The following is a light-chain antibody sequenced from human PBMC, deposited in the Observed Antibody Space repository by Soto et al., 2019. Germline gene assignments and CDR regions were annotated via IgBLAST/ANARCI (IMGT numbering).Light chain of an antibody. J-gene: IGKJ4*01. V-gene: IGKV1-27*01. CDR1: QGISDY. CDR3: QKYNKGPLT. CDR2: AAS. Sequence: DIQMTQSPSSLSASVGDRVTITCRASQGISDYLVWYQQKPGKVPKLLIYAASTLQSGVPSRFSGSGFGTDFTLTISSLQPEDVATYYCQKYNKGPLTFGGGTKVEI.